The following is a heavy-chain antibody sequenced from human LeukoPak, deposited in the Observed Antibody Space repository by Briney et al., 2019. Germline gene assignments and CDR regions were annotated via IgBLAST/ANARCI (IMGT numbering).Heavy chain of an antibody. CDR1: GGSISSYY. D-gene: IGHD3-10*01. Sequence: SETLSLTCTVSGGSISSYYWSWIRQPPGKGLEWIGYIYYSGSTNYNPSLKSRVTISVDTSKNQFSLKLSSVTAADAAVYYCARDGIREWFGESGGSWFDPWGQGTLVTVSS. V-gene: IGHV4-59*01. CDR2: IYYSGST. CDR3: ARDGIREWFGESGGSWFDP. J-gene: IGHJ5*02.